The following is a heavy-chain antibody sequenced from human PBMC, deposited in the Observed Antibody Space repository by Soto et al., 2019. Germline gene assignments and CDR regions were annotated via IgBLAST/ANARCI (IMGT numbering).Heavy chain of an antibody. CDR2: IIPIFGTA. Sequence: QVQLVQSGAEVKKPGSSVKVSCKASGGTFSSYAISWVRQAPGQGLEWMGGIIPIFGTANYAQKFQGRVTITADEYTRTADMELSSLRSEDTAVYYCARDNSGGNSGIFDYWGQGTLVTVSS. J-gene: IGHJ4*02. D-gene: IGHD2-21*02. CDR1: GGTFSSYA. CDR3: ARDNSGGNSGIFDY. V-gene: IGHV1-69*12.